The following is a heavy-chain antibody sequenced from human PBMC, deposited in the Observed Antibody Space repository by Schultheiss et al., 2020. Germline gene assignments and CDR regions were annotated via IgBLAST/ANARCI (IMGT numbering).Heavy chain of an antibody. CDR3: ARDPLELRGGGYYYYMDV. CDR2: IWYDGSNK. CDR1: GFTFSSYG. V-gene: IGHV3-33*01. D-gene: IGHD1-7*01. Sequence: GESLKISCAASGFTFSSYGMHWVRQAPGKGLEWVAVIWYDGSNKYYADSVKGRFTISRDNSKNTLYLQMNSLRAEDTAVYYCARDPLELRGGGYYYYMDVWGKGTTVTVSS. J-gene: IGHJ6*03.